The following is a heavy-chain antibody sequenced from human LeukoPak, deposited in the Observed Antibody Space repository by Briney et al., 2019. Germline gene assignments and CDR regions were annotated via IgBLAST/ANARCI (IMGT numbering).Heavy chain of an antibody. J-gene: IGHJ4*02. D-gene: IGHD3-16*01. CDR2: ISAYNGNT. CDR1: GYTFTSYG. CDR3: ARGGGYDYVWGSYNY. Sequence: ASVKVSCKASGYTFTSYGINWVRQAPGQGLEWMGWISAYNGNTNYAQKFQGRVTMTRNTSISTAYMELSSLRSEDTAVYYCARGGGYDYVWGSYNYWGQGTLVTVSS. V-gene: IGHV1-18*01.